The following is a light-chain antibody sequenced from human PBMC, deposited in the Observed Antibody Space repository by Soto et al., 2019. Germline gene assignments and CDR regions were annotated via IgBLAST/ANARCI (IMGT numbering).Light chain of an antibody. V-gene: IGKV1-27*01. CDR1: QGISNY. J-gene: IGKJ3*01. CDR2: AAA. Sequence: DIQMTQSPSSLSPSVGDRVTITCRASQGISNYLAWYQQKPGKVHKLLIYAAATLQSGVPSRFSGSASGTDFTLTISSLQPEDVATYYCQKYNSAPFTFGPGITVDIK. CDR3: QKYNSAPFT.